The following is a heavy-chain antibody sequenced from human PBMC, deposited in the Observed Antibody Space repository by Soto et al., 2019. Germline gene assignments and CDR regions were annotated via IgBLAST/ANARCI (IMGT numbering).Heavy chain of an antibody. D-gene: IGHD6-13*01. Sequence: QVQLVESGGGVVQPGRSLRLSCAASGFTFSSYAMHWVRQAPGKGLEWVAVISYDGSNKYYADSVKGRFTISRDNSKNTLYLQMNSLRAEDTAVYYCAREVWQQPVHRYYGMDVWGQGTTVTVSS. CDR2: ISYDGSNK. CDR3: AREVWQQPVHRYYGMDV. CDR1: GFTFSSYA. J-gene: IGHJ6*02. V-gene: IGHV3-30-3*01.